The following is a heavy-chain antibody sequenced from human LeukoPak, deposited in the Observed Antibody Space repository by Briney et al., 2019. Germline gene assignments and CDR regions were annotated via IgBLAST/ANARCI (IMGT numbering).Heavy chain of an antibody. V-gene: IGHV3-53*01. CDR1: GFTVSSNY. CDR2: IYSGGST. CDR3: ARGFRGKYYYGMDV. J-gene: IGHJ6*02. Sequence: GGSLRLSCAASGFTVSSNYMSWVRQAPGKGLEWASVIYSGGSTYYADSVKGRFTISRDNSKNTLYLQMNSLRAEDTAVYYCARGFRGKYYYGMDVWGQGTTVTVSS.